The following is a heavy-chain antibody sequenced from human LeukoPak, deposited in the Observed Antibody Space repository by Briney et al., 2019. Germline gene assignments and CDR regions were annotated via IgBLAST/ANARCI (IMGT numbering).Heavy chain of an antibody. CDR2: INWSGRST. Sequence: GGSLRLSCAASGFSFDDYGMSWVRQAPGKGLEWVSGINWSGRSTGYAESVKGRFTISRDNAKNSLYLQMNSQRDEDTALYYCARDTYCSGGSCLRDYWGQGTLVTVSS. V-gene: IGHV3-20*04. J-gene: IGHJ4*02. CDR1: GFSFDDYG. D-gene: IGHD2-15*01. CDR3: ARDTYCSGGSCLRDY.